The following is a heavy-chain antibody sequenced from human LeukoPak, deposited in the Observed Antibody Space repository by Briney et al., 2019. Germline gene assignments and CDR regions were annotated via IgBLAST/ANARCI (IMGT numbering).Heavy chain of an antibody. V-gene: IGHV1-8*01. D-gene: IGHD7-27*01. CDR3: ARGLIGDPYYYYGMDV. Sequence: ASVKVSCKASGYTFTSYDINWVRQATGQGLEWMGLMNPNSGNTGYAQKFQGRVTMTRNTSISTAYMELSSLRSEDTAVYYCARGLIGDPYYYYGMDVWGQGTTVTVSS. CDR2: MNPNSGNT. J-gene: IGHJ6*02. CDR1: GYTFTSYD.